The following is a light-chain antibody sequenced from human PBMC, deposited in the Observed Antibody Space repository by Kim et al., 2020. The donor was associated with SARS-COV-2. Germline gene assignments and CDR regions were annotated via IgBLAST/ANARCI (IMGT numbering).Light chain of an antibody. CDR3: QKYDSAPWT. CDR1: QDISNY. V-gene: IGKV1-27*01. CDR2: SAS. J-gene: IGKJ1*01. Sequence: GDGVTITCRASQDISNYLAWYQQKPGKVPKLLISSASTVQSGVPSRFSGSGSGTDFTLTISCLHPEDVATYYCQKYDSAPWTFGQGTKLEIK.